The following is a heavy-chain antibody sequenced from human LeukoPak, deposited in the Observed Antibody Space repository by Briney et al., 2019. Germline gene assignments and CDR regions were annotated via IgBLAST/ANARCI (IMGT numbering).Heavy chain of an antibody. D-gene: IGHD5-24*01. Sequence: GGSLRLSCAASGFTFSSYAMHWVRQAPGKGLEWVAVISYDGSNKYYADSVKGRFTISRDNSKNTLYLQMNSLRAEDTAVCYCARDGRDGYNPGALDYWGQGTLVTVSS. CDR1: GFTFSSYA. V-gene: IGHV3-30*04. CDR2: ISYDGSNK. J-gene: IGHJ4*02. CDR3: ARDGRDGYNPGALDY.